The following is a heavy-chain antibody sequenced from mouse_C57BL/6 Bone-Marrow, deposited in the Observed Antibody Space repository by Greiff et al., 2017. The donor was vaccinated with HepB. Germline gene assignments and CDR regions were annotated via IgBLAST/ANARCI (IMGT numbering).Heavy chain of an antibody. J-gene: IGHJ3*01. CDR2: IHPNSGST. V-gene: IGHV1-64*01. D-gene: IGHD3-3*01. CDR1: GYTFTSYW. Sequence: VQLQQPGAELVKPGASVKLSCKASGYTFTSYWMHWVKQRPGQGLEWIGIIHPNSGSTNYNEKFKSKATLTVDKSSSTAYMQLSSLTSEDSAVYYCARRRDPAWFAYWGQGTLVTVSA. CDR3: ARRRDPAWFAY.